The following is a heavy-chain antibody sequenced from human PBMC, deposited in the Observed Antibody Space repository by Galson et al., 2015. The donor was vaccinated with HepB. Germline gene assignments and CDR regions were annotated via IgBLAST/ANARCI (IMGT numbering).Heavy chain of an antibody. CDR1: GFTFSSYW. J-gene: IGHJ4*02. Sequence: SLRLSCAASGFTFSSYWMSWVRQAPGKGLEWVANIKQDGSEKYYVDSVKGRFTISRDNAKNSLYLQMNSLRAEDTAVYYCARAAAVEAAAGHDIVYYFDYWGQGTLVTVSS. D-gene: IGHD6-13*01. CDR3: ARAAAVEAAAGHDIVYYFDY. CDR2: IKQDGSEK. V-gene: IGHV3-7*03.